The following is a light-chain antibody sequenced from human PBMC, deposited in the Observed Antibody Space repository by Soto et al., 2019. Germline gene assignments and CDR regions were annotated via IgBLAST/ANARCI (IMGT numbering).Light chain of an antibody. CDR1: QSVSSSY. V-gene: IGKV3-20*01. CDR3: QQYGSSGT. CDR2: GAS. J-gene: IGKJ1*01. Sequence: ETVLTQSPGTLSLSPWERAILSCRASQSVSSSYLAWYQQKPGQAPRLLIYGASTRATGIPDRFSGGGSGTDFTLTISRLEPEDFAVYYCQQYGSSGTFGQGTKVDIK.